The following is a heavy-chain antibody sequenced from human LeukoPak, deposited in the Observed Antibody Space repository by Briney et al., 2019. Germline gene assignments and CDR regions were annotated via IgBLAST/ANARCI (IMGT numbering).Heavy chain of an antibody. D-gene: IGHD3-16*02. CDR2: IYYSGST. CDR3: ARYRRDYVCGSYRAFDY. V-gene: IGHV4-59*01. CDR1: GGSISSYY. J-gene: IGHJ4*02. Sequence: SETLSLTCTVSGGSISSYYWSWIRQPPGKGLEWIGYIYYSGSTNYNPSLKSRVTISVDTSKNQFSLKLSSVTAADTAVYYCARYRRDYVCGSYRAFDYWGQGTLVTVSS.